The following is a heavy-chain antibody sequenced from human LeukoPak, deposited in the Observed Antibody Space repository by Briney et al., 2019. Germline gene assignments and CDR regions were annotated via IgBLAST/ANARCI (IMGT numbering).Heavy chain of an antibody. Sequence: PSGTLSLTCAVSGGSISSSSYYWGWIRQPPGKGLEWIGSIYYSGSTYYNPSLKSRVTISVDTSKNQFSLKLSSVTAADTAVYYCAATSEGGWSNSGWFDPWGQGTLVTVSS. CDR1: GGSISSSSYY. CDR3: AATSEGGWSNSGWFDP. D-gene: IGHD6-19*01. J-gene: IGHJ5*02. CDR2: IYYSGST. V-gene: IGHV4-39*07.